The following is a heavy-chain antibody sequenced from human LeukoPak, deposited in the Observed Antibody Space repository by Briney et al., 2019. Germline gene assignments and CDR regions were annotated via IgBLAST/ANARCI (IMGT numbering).Heavy chain of an antibody. J-gene: IGHJ4*02. CDR2: ISPEGSDK. Sequence: PEGSLRLSCAASGFSFGGYWMRWLRQAPGKGLEWVANISPEGSDKYYKDSVKGRFTISRDNAKNSLYLQMTTLRAEDTAVYYCVGDPGDYWGQGTLVSVSS. CDR3: VGDPGDY. CDR1: GFSFGGYW. V-gene: IGHV3-7*01.